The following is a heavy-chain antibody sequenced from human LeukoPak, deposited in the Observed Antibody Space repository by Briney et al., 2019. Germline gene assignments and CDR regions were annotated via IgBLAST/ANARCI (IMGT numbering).Heavy chain of an antibody. CDR1: GGSISSSSYD. CDR2: PCYSGST. CDR3: ARGDYYGSGTFDY. Sequence: SETLSLTCTVSGGSISSSSYDWGWIRQPPGKGLEWIGSPCYSGSTDSNPSLKSRVTVSGDTSKNQFSLKLSSVTAADTAVYYCARGDYYGSGTFDYWGQGTLVTVSS. J-gene: IGHJ4*02. D-gene: IGHD3-10*01. V-gene: IGHV4-39*07.